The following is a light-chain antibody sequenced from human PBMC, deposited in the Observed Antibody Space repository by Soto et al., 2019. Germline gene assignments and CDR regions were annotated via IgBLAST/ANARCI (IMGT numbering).Light chain of an antibody. CDR1: SSDVGSYNL. Sequence: SVLTQPASVSGSPGQSITISCAGTSSDVGSYNLVSWYQNHPGKAPKLMIYEGSKRPSGVSNRFSGSKSGNTASLTISGLQAADEADYFCFSYAGSSTYVFGTGTKVTV. V-gene: IGLV2-23*01. CDR3: FSYAGSSTYV. CDR2: EGS. J-gene: IGLJ1*01.